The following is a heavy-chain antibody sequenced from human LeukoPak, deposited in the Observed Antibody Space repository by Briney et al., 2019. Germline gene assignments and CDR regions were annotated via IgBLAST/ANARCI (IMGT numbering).Heavy chain of an antibody. CDR2: ISGSGGST. J-gene: IGHJ4*02. V-gene: IGHV3-23*01. Sequence: GGSLRLSCAASGFTFSSYAMSWVRQAPGKGLEWVSAISGSGGSTYYADSVKGRFTISRDNSKNTLYLQMNSLRAEDTAVYYCARDFSDYYGSGSYYNLFDYWGQGTLVTVSS. CDR3: ARDFSDYYGSGSYYNLFDY. CDR1: GFTFSSYA. D-gene: IGHD3-10*01.